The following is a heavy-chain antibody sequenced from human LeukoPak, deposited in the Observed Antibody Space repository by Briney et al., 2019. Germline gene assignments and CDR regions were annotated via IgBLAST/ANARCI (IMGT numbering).Heavy chain of an antibody. V-gene: IGHV3-21*01. CDR2: ISSTSTFI. D-gene: IGHD3-22*01. J-gene: IGHJ6*03. CDR1: AFTFSRYS. Sequence: GGSLRLSCAASAFTFSRYSMNWVRQAPGKGREWVASISSTSTFIYSADSVKGRFTISRDTAKNSLFLQMNSLRAEDTAIYYCARDYFDSSDYPQTYYYYYMDVWGKGTTVTVSS. CDR3: ARDYFDSSDYPQTYYYYYMDV.